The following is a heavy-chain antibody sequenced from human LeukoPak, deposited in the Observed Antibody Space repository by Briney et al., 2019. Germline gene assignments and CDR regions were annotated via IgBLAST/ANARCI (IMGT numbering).Heavy chain of an antibody. CDR1: GFTFSSYG. CDR3: AKDFGSTNDYYYMDV. J-gene: IGHJ6*03. V-gene: IGHV3-30*18. Sequence: QPGRSLRLSCAASGFTFSSYGMHWVRQAPGKGLEWVAVIWYGGSNKYYADSVKGRFTISRDNSKNTLYLQMNSLRAEDTAVYYCAKDFGSTNDYYYMDVWGKGTTVTVSS. D-gene: IGHD1-1*01. CDR2: IWYGGSNK.